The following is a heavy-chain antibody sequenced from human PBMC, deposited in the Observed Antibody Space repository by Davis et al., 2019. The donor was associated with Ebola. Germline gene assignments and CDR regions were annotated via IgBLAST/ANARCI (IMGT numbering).Heavy chain of an antibody. CDR2: VYPGGSDT. CDR3: ARRGWGYGMDV. D-gene: IGHD3-16*01. CDR1: GNTFSTYW. J-gene: IGHJ6*02. V-gene: IGHV5-51*01. Sequence: GESLKISCQASGNTFSTYWIGWVRQMPGKGLEWMGIVYPGGSDTNYSPSFQGHVTISADKSISTAYLQWSSLKASDTAMYYCARRGWGYGMDVWGQGTTVTVSS.